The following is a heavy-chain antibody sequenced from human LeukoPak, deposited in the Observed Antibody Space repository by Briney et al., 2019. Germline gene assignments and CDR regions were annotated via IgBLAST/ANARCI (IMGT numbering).Heavy chain of an antibody. CDR1: GFTFSSYE. J-gene: IGHJ5*02. V-gene: IGHV3-48*03. D-gene: IGHD3-10*01. CDR2: ISSSGSTI. CDR3: AREYGFGSGSYYP. Sequence: GGSLRLSCAATGFTFSSYEMNWVRQAPGKGLEWVSYISSSGSTIYYADSAKGRFIISRDNAKNTLYLQMNSLRAEDTAVYYCAREYGFGSGSYYPWGQGTLVIVSS.